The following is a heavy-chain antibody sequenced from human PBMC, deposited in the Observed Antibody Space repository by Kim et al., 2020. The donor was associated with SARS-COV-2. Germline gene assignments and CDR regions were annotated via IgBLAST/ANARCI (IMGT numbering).Heavy chain of an antibody. J-gene: IGHJ6*02. D-gene: IGHD2-21*02. Sequence: GGSLRLSCAASGFTFSSYGMHWVRQAPGKGLEWVAVISYDGSNKYYADSVKGRFTISRDNSKNTLYLQMNSLRAEDTAVYYCARDRSPYCGGDCYNFDYGMDVWGQGTTVTVSS. V-gene: IGHV3-33*05. CDR1: GFTFSSYG. CDR3: ARDRSPYCGGDCYNFDYGMDV. CDR2: ISYDGSNK.